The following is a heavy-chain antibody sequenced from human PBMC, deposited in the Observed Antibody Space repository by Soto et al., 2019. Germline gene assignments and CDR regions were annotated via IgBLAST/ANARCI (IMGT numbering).Heavy chain of an antibody. Sequence: GGSPRLSCAASGFTFSSYSMNWVRQAPGKGLEWVSSISSSSSYIYYADSVKGRFTISRDNAKNSLYLQMNSLRAEDTAVYYCASSSSARRLQKDYYYYYYGMDVWGQGTTVTVSS. CDR1: GFTFSSYS. J-gene: IGHJ6*02. CDR2: ISSSSSYI. D-gene: IGHD2-2*01. V-gene: IGHV3-21*01. CDR3: ASSSSARRLQKDYYYYYYGMDV.